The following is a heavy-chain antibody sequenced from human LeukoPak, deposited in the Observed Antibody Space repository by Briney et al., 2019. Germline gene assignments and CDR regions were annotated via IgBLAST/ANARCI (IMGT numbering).Heavy chain of an antibody. J-gene: IGHJ4*02. D-gene: IGHD1-26*01. V-gene: IGHV3-48*03. CDR2: INSGGDTI. CDR3: ASLWELHY. Sequence: PGGSLRLSCAASGFTYSTFEMNWVRRAPGKGLEWISYINSGGDTIYYADSVKGRFTVSRDNAKNSLYLQMNSLRAEDTAVYYCASLWELHYWGQGTLVTVSS. CDR1: GFTYSTFE.